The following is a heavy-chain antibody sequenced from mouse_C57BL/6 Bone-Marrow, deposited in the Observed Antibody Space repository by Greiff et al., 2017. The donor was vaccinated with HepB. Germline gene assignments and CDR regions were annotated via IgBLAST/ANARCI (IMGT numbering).Heavy chain of an antibody. CDR3: ARDYYYGSSYPSWFAY. V-gene: IGHV1-55*01. J-gene: IGHJ3*01. D-gene: IGHD1-1*01. Sequence: QVQLQQPGAELVKPGASVKMSCKASGYTFTSYWITWVKQRPGQGLEWVGDIYPGSGSTNYNEKFKGKATLTADKSSSTAYMELRSLTSEDSAVYFGARDYYYGSSYPSWFAYWGQGTLVTVSA. CDR1: GYTFTSYW. CDR2: IYPGSGST.